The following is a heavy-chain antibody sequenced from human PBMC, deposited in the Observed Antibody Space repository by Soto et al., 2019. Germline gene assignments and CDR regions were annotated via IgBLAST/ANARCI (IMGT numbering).Heavy chain of an antibody. Sequence: PGGSLRLSCAASGFTFSSYAMHWVRQAPGKGLEWVAVISYDGSNKYYADSVKGRFTISRDNSKNTLYLQMNSLRAEDTAVYYCARAHPSYYDFWSGYLANFDYWGQGTLVTVSS. J-gene: IGHJ4*02. CDR1: GFTFSSYA. CDR3: ARAHPSYYDFWSGYLANFDY. D-gene: IGHD3-3*01. CDR2: ISYDGSNK. V-gene: IGHV3-30-3*01.